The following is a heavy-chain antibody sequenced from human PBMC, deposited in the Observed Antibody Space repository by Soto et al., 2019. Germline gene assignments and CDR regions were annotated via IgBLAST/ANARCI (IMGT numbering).Heavy chain of an antibody. CDR1: GFTFSSYS. CDR2: ISSSGSYI. V-gene: IGHV3-21*01. J-gene: IGHJ4*02. CDR3: ARDKELPSPYYFDY. D-gene: IGHD1-7*01. Sequence: PVGSLRLSCAASGFTFSSYSINWVRQAPGKGLEWVSSISSSGSYIYYADSVKGRFTISRDNAKNSLYLQMNSLRAEDTAVYYCARDKELPSPYYFDYWGQGTLVTVSS.